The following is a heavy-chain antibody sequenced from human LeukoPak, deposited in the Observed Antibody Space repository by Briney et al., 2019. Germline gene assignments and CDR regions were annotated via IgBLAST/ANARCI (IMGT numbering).Heavy chain of an antibody. CDR2: IGGSGGIT. CDR3: AKSGRYESSAYWGY. D-gene: IGHD3-22*01. V-gene: IGHV3-23*01. J-gene: IGHJ4*02. CDR1: GFTFSIYA. Sequence: AGGSLRLSCAASGFTFSIYAMSWVRQAPGKGLEWVSAIGGSGGITYYADSVKGRFTISRDNSKNTLYLQMNSLRAEDTAVYFCAKSGRYESSAYWGYWGQGTLVTVSS.